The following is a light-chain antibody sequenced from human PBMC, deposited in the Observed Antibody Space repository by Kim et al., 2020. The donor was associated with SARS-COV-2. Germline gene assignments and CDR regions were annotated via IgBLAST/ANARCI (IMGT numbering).Light chain of an antibody. CDR2: STS. V-gene: IGLV7-43*01. CDR1: TGSVTSGYF. Sequence: QAVVTQEPSLTVSPGGTVTLTCASNTGSVTSGYFPNWVQQKPGQAPRALIYSTSNKYSWTPARFSGSLLGDRAALTLSGAQPEDEAEYYCLLYHGGKLVFGGGTQLTVL. J-gene: IGLJ2*01. CDR3: LLYHGGKLV.